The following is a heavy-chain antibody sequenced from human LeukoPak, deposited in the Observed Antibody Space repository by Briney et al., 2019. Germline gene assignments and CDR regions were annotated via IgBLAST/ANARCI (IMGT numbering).Heavy chain of an antibody. CDR3: ARDLNCSGGSCYRY. V-gene: IGHV3-21*01. CDR2: ISSSSSYI. J-gene: IGHJ4*02. CDR1: GFTFSSYS. D-gene: IGHD2-15*01. Sequence: GGSLRLSCAASGFTFSSYSMNWVPQAPGKGLEWVSSISSSSSYIYYADSVKGRFTISRDNAKNSLYLQMNSLRAEDTAVYYCARDLNCSGGSCYRYWGQGTLVTVSS.